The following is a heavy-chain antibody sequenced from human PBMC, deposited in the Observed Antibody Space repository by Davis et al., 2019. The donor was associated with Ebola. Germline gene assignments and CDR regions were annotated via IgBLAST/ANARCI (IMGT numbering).Heavy chain of an antibody. CDR1: GGPTSSSNW. Sequence: SETLSLTCAVSGGPTSSSNWWSWVRQPPGKGLEWIGEIHHSGSTNYNPSLKSRVTMFLDKSLNQFSLKMSSVTAADTAVYYCARVVGAATRFDPWGQGTLVTVSS. D-gene: IGHD4-17*01. J-gene: IGHJ5*02. CDR2: IHHSGST. CDR3: ARVVGAATRFDP. V-gene: IGHV4-4*02.